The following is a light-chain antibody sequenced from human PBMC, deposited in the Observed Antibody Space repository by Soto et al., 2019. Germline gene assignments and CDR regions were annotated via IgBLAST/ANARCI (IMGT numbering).Light chain of an antibody. CDR3: SSYTSSSTYV. V-gene: IGLV2-14*01. CDR1: SSDFGGYKY. CDR2: DVS. Sequence: QSALTQPASVSGSPGQSITISCTGTSSDFGGYKYVSWYQQHPGKAPKLMIYDVSNRPSGVSNRFSGSKSGNTASLTISALQAEGEADYYCSSYTSSSTYVFGTGTKVTVL. J-gene: IGLJ1*01.